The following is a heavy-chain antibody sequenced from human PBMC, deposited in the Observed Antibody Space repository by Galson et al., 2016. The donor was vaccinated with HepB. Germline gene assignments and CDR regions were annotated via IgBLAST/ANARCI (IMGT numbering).Heavy chain of an antibody. V-gene: IGHV3-48*02. CDR2: ISTSSSTI. D-gene: IGHD1-7*01. J-gene: IGHJ2*01. CDR1: GFIVSSND. Sequence: SLRLSCAASGFIVSSNDMSWVRQAPGKGLEWISYISTSSSTIYYADSVKGRFTISRDDATNSPYLQMNSLRDEDTAVYYCAKEATATTGAKTKRVWYFDLWGRGTLVTVSS. CDR3: AKEATATTGAKTKRVWYFDL.